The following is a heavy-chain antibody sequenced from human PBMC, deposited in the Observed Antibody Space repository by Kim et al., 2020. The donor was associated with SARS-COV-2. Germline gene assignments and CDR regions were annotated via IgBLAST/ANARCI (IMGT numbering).Heavy chain of an antibody. CDR3: ATLRHLNFDP. CDR2: T. V-gene: IGHV4-31*02. Sequence: TPFNPSPKSRVGISADTSNNQFSLRLSYVTAADTAVYYCATLRHLNFDPWGQGTLVTVSS. J-gene: IGHJ5*02.